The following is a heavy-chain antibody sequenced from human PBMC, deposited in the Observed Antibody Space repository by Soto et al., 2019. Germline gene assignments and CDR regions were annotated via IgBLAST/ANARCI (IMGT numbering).Heavy chain of an antibody. J-gene: IGHJ4*02. V-gene: IGHV3-23*01. Sequence: EVQLLESGGGLVPPGGSLRLSCAASGFTFRSYAMTWVRQAPGKGLQWVSAISSNGGTTYYADSVRGRFTVSRDNSNDTLYLPVNSLRAEDTARYYCEKGSSASRACDYGGQGTLVTVSS. CDR3: EKGSSASRACDY. CDR1: GFTFRSYA. CDR2: ISSNGGTT. D-gene: IGHD2-2*01.